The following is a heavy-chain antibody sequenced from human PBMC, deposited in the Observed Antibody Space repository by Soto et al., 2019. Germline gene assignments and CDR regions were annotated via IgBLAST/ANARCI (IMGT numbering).Heavy chain of an antibody. D-gene: IGHD1-26*01. CDR2: VIPIFGPA. Sequence: QVQLVQSGAEVKKPGSSVKVSCKASGSTFSSYAISWVRQAPGQGLEWMGGVIPIFGPANYAQKFQGRVTITADESTSTAYMELSSGRSEDTAVYYCARLLSLPERFDPWGQGTLVTVSS. J-gene: IGHJ5*02. CDR3: ARLLSLPERFDP. CDR1: GSTFSSYA. V-gene: IGHV1-69*01.